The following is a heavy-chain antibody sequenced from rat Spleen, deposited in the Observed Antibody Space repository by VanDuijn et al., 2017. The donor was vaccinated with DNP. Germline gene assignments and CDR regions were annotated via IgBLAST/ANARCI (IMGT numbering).Heavy chain of an antibody. J-gene: IGHJ2*01. CDR3: ARHGEIRGSFDY. D-gene: IGHD4-4*01. CDR2: ISSSGGST. Sequence: EVQLVESGGGLVQPGRSLILSCAASGFTFSSYWMYWIRQAPGKGLEWVASISSSGGSTYHPDSVKGRFTISRDNAKNTLSLQMDSLRSEETATYYCARHGEIRGSFDYWGHGVMVTVSS. CDR1: GFTFSSYW. V-gene: IGHV5-58*01.